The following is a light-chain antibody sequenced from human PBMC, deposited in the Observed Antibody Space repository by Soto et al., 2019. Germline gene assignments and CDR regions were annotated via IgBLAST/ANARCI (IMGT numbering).Light chain of an antibody. CDR3: CSYAGSSTWV. V-gene: IGLV2-23*02. CDR1: SSDVGSYNL. Sequence: QSVLTQPASVSGSPGQSITISCTGTSSDVGSYNLVSWYQQHPDKAPKLIIYEVSKWPSGVSSRFSASKSGNTASLTISGLQSEDEADYYCCSYAGSSTWVFGGGTKLTVL. J-gene: IGLJ3*02. CDR2: EVS.